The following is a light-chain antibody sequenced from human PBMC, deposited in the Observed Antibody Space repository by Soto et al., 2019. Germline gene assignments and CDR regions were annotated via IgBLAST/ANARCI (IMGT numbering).Light chain of an antibody. CDR3: QQYGSSGT. CDR2: GAS. CDR1: QSVSNNY. J-gene: IGKJ5*01. V-gene: IGKV3-20*01. Sequence: EIVLTQSPGTLSLSPGERATLSCRDSQSVSNNYLAWYQQKPGQAPRLLIYGASNRATGIPDRFSGSGSGTDFTLTISRLEPEDFAVYYCQQYGSSGTFGQGTRLEI.